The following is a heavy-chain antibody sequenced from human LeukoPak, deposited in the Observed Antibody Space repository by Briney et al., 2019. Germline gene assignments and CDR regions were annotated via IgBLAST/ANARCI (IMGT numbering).Heavy chain of an antibody. V-gene: IGHV4-59*01. J-gene: IGHJ6*02. CDR3: ARDQITMVRGVRRYYGMDV. Sequence: SETLSLTCTVSGGSISSYYWSWIRQPPGKGLEWIGYIYYSGSTNYNPSLKSRVTISVDTSKNQFSLKLSSVTAADTAVYYCARDQITMVRGVRRYYGMDVWGQGTTVTVSS. CDR2: IYYSGST. D-gene: IGHD3-10*01. CDR1: GGSISSYY.